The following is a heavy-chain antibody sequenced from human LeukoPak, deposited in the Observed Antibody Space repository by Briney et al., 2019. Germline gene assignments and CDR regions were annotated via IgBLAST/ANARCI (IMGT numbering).Heavy chain of an antibody. CDR2: ISVNGGTT. Sequence: GGSLRLSCAASGFTFSSYAMTWVRQAPGKGLEWVSSISVNGGTTYYADSVKGRFTISRDSSKNTLYLQMNSLRAEDTAVYYCVKGGGDVRRYFEYWGQGTLVTVSS. V-gene: IGHV3-23*01. D-gene: IGHD2-21*01. J-gene: IGHJ4*02. CDR1: GFTFSSYA. CDR3: VKGGGDVRRYFEY.